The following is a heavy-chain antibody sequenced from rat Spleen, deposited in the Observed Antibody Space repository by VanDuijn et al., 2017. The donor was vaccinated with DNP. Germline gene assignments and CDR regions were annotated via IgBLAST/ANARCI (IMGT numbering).Heavy chain of an antibody. CDR3: ARSVYYYSGYIPFDY. D-gene: IGHD1-2*01. CDR1: GYSITSNY. J-gene: IGHJ2*01. CDR2: ISYSGIT. Sequence: EVQLQESGPGLVKPSQSLSLTCSVTGYSITSNYWAWIRKFPGNKMEWMGYISYSGITGYNPSLKSRISITRDTSKNQFFLQLNSVTTEDTATYYCARSVYYYSGYIPFDYWGQGVMVTVSS. V-gene: IGHV3-1*01.